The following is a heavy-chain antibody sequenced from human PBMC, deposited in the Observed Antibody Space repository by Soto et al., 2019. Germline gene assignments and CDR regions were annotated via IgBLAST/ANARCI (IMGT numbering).Heavy chain of an antibody. Sequence: SEILSLTCTVSGGSISSSSSYWGWIRQPPGKGLEWIGYIYYSGSTYYNPSLKSRVTISVDTSKNQFSLKLSSVTAADTAVYYCATLIRGDDAFDIWGQGTMVNVSS. J-gene: IGHJ3*02. V-gene: IGHV4-31*02. CDR3: ATLIRGDDAFDI. D-gene: IGHD3-16*01. CDR2: IYYSGST. CDR1: GGSISSSSSY.